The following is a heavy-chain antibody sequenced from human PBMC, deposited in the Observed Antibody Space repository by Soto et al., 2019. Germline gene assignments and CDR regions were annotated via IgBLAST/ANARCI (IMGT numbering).Heavy chain of an antibody. Sequence: RASVKVSCKASGYTFTSYDINWVRQATGQGLEWMGWMNPNSGNKGYAQKFQGRVTMTRNTSISTAYMELSSLRSEDTAVYYCAREGQRITIFGVVIMYGMDVWGQGTTVTVSS. CDR2: MNPNSGNK. V-gene: IGHV1-8*01. CDR3: AREGQRITIFGVVIMYGMDV. J-gene: IGHJ6*02. CDR1: GYTFTSYD. D-gene: IGHD3-3*01.